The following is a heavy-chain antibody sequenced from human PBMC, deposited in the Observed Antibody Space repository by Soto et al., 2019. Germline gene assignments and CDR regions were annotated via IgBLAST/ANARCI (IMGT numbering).Heavy chain of an antibody. CDR1: GFTFSSYG. CDR3: AKDPTDERLVITPLEP. V-gene: IGHV3-33*06. J-gene: IGHJ4*01. CDR2: IWYDGSNK. D-gene: IGHD3-9*01. Sequence: PGGSLRLSCAASGFTFSSYGMHWVRQAPGKGLEWVAVIWYDGSNKYYADSVKGRFTISRDNSKNTLYLQMNNLRAEDTALYYCAKDPTDERLVITPLEPWGQGTLVTVSS.